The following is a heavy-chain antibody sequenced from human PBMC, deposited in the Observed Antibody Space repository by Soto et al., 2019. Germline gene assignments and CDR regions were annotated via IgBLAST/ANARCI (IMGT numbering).Heavy chain of an antibody. CDR1: GFTFNIYA. V-gene: IGHV3-23*01. CDR2: ISGSGGGT. D-gene: IGHD1-26*01. Sequence: GGSLRLSCAASGFTFNIYAMSWVRQAPGKGLEWVSAISGSGGGTYYADSVEGRFTISRDNSNNTLYLQMSSLRAEDTAVYYCAKDEVGAVYYYCYGMDVWGQGTTVTVSS. CDR3: AKDEVGAVYYYCYGMDV. J-gene: IGHJ6*02.